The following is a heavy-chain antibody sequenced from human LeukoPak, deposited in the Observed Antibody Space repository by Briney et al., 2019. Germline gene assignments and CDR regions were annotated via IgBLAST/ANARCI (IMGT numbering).Heavy chain of an antibody. CDR3: ARDRRLRWPPDAFDI. Sequence: GGSLRLSCAASGFTSSSYAMHWVRKAPGKGLEWVAVISYDGSNKYYADSVKGRFTISRDNSKNTLYLQMNSLRAEDTAVYYCARDRRLRWPPDAFDIWGQGTMVTVSS. CDR1: GFTSSSYA. D-gene: IGHD4-23*01. CDR2: ISYDGSNK. J-gene: IGHJ3*02. V-gene: IGHV3-30-3*01.